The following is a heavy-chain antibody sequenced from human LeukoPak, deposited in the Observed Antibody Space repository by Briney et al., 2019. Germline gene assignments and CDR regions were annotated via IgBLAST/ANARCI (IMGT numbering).Heavy chain of an antibody. CDR2: IYNSGST. D-gene: IGHD2-15*01. CDR3: ARAPLGYCSGGRCSGVKFDY. V-gene: IGHV4-59*11. CDR1: GGSISSHY. J-gene: IGHJ4*02. Sequence: SETLSLTCTVSGGSISSHYWSWIRQPSGKGLEWIGYIYNSGSTNYNPSLKSRVTISIDTSKNQFSLKLSSVTAADTAVYYCARAPLGYCSGGRCSGVKFDYWGQGTLVTVSS.